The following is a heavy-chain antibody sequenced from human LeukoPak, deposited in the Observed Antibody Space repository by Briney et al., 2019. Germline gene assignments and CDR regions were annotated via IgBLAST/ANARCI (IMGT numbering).Heavy chain of an antibody. Sequence: GGSLRLSCAASGFTFSSYAMSWVRQAPGKGLEWVSAISGSGGSTYYADSVKGRFTIFRDSSKNMLYLQMNSLRAEDTAVYYCAKVDSRSSWTFDYWGQGTLVTVSS. CDR3: AKVDSRSSWTFDY. D-gene: IGHD6-13*01. CDR1: GFTFSSYA. J-gene: IGHJ4*02. CDR2: ISGSGGST. V-gene: IGHV3-23*01.